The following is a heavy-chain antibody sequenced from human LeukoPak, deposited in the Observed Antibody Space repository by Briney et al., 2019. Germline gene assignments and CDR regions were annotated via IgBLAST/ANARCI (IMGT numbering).Heavy chain of an antibody. V-gene: IGHV4-34*01. CDR2: INHSGST. CDR3: ARGARKYYFDY. CDR1: GVSFSGYY. Sequence: PSETLSLTCAVYGVSFSGYYWSWIRQPPGKGLEWIGEINHSGSTNYNPSLKSRVTISVDTSKNQFSLKLSSVTAADTAVYYCARGARKYYFDYWGQGTLVTVSS. J-gene: IGHJ4*02.